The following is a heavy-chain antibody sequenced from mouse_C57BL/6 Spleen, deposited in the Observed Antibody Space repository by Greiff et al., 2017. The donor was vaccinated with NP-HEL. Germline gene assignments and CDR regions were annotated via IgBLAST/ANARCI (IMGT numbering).Heavy chain of an antibody. Sequence: EVQLQQSGPELVKPGASVKISCKASGYSFTGYYMNWVKQSPEKSLEWIGEINPSTGGTTYNQKFKAKATLTVDKSSSTAYMQLKSLASEDSAVYYCARSVDYGSSYGAMDYWGQGTSVTVSS. CDR3: ARSVDYGSSYGAMDY. CDR1: GYSFTGYY. CDR2: INPSTGGT. D-gene: IGHD1-1*01. V-gene: IGHV1-42*01. J-gene: IGHJ4*01.